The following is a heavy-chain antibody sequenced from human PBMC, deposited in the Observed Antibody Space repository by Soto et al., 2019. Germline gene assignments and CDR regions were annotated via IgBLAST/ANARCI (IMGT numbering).Heavy chain of an antibody. CDR2: ISGSGGST. CDR3: AIELHTSSGWFHVIY. CDR1: GFTFSSYA. Sequence: EVQLLESGGGLVQPGGFLRLSCAASGFTFSSYAMSWVRQAPGKWLEWVSAISGSGGSTYYADSVKGRFTISRDNSEYMLYLQMNSLRAEDTAVYYCAIELHTSSGWFHVIYWGQGTLVTVS. V-gene: IGHV3-23*01. J-gene: IGHJ4*02. D-gene: IGHD6-19*01.